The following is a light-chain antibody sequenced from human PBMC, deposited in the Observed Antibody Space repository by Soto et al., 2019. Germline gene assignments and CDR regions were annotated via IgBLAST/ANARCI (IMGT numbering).Light chain of an antibody. CDR2: KNN. CDR3: AAWDLSPAI. J-gene: IGLJ2*01. CDR1: NSNIGSNH. V-gene: IGLV1-47*01. Sequence: QSVLTQPPSASGTPGQRVTISGSGTNSNIGSNHVYGYQQLPGTAPKLAIYKNNQRPSGVPDRLSGSKSGTSASLSIGGLRSEDEADYCCAAWDLSPAIFGGGTKVTVL.